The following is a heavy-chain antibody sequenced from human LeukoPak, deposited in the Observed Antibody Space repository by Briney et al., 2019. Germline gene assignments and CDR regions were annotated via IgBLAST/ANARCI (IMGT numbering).Heavy chain of an antibody. Sequence: SSETLSLTCAVYGGSFSGYYWSWIRQPPGKGLEWIGEINHSGSTNYNPSLKSRVTISVDTSKNQFSLKLSSVTAADTAVYYCARGLYYDFWSGYYTMREGYFDYWGQGTLVTVSS. CDR2: INHSGST. J-gene: IGHJ4*02. CDR3: ARGLYYDFWSGYYTMREGYFDY. D-gene: IGHD3-3*01. CDR1: GGSFSGYY. V-gene: IGHV4-34*01.